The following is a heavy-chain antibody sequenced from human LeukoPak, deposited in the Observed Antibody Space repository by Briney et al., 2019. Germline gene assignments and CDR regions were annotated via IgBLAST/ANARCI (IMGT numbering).Heavy chain of an antibody. V-gene: IGHV1-18*01. J-gene: IGHJ4*02. Sequence: ASVKVSCKASGYTFINYAISWVRQAPGQGLEWMGWISAYNGNTNYAQKLQGRVTMTTDTSTSTAYMELRSLRSDDTAVYYCAREAAAGNELDYWGQGTLVTVSS. CDR3: AREAAAGNELDY. CDR1: GYTFINYA. D-gene: IGHD6-13*01. CDR2: ISAYNGNT.